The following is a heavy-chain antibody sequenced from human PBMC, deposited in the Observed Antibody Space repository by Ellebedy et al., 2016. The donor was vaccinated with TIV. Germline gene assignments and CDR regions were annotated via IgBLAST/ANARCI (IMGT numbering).Heavy chain of an antibody. D-gene: IGHD3-10*02. V-gene: IGHV1-69*13. CDR2: IIPIFGTA. J-gene: IGHJ4*02. CDR1: GGTFSSYG. Sequence: SVKVSXXASGGTFSSYGISWVRQAPGQGLEWMGGIIPIFGTANYAQKFQGRVTITADESTSTAYMELSSLRSEDTAVYYCAGNYVRGAMGYWGQGTLVTVSS. CDR3: AGNYVRGAMGY.